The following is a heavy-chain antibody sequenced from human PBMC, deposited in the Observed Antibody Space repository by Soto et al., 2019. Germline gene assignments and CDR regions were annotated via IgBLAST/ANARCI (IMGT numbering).Heavy chain of an antibody. V-gene: IGHV1-3*05. Sequence: QVQLVQSGAEEKKPGASVKVSCKASGYTFTSYAMHWVRQAPGQRLEWMGWINAGNGNTKYSQKFQGRVTITRDTSASTAYMELSSLRSEDTAVYYCARGYDSSGYLFDYWGHGTLVTVSS. J-gene: IGHJ4*01. D-gene: IGHD3-22*01. CDR3: ARGYDSSGYLFDY. CDR1: GYTFTSYA. CDR2: INAGNGNT.